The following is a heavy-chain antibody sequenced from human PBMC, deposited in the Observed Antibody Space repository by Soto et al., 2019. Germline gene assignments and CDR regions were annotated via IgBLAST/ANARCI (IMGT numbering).Heavy chain of an antibody. CDR1: GFTFSNAW. V-gene: IGHV3-15*07. CDR2: IKSKTDGGTT. D-gene: IGHD4-17*01. J-gene: IGHJ6*02. Sequence: PGGSLRLSCAASGFTFSNAWMNWVRQAPGKGLEWVGRIKSKTDGGTTDYAAPVKGRFTISRDDSKNTLYLQMNSLKTEDTAVYYCTTDLIADYGDYRGESYYYYGMDVWGQGTTVTVSS. CDR3: TTDLIADYGDYRGESYYYYGMDV.